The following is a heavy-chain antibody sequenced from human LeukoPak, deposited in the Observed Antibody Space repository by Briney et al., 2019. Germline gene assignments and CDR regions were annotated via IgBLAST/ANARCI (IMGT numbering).Heavy chain of an antibody. Sequence: GGSLRLSCAASGFTFSSYAMSWVRQAPGKGLEWVSAISGSGGSTYYADSVKGRFTISRDNSKNTLYLQMNSLRAEDTAVYYCARPYYYGSGSCYFFDYWGQGTLVTVSS. CDR3: ARPYYYGSGSCYFFDY. CDR2: ISGSGGST. D-gene: IGHD3-10*01. J-gene: IGHJ4*02. CDR1: GFTFSSYA. V-gene: IGHV3-23*01.